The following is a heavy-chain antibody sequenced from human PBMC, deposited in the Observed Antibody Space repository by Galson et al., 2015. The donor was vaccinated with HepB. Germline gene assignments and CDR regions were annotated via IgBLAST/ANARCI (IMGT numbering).Heavy chain of an antibody. J-gene: IGHJ5*02. CDR1: GFTFSSYA. CDR3: AKDHTWVLLPDQGWFDP. Sequence: SLRLSCAAPGFTFSSYAMSWVRQAPGKGLEWVSAISGSGGSTYYADSVKGRFTISRDNSKNTLYLQMNSLRAEDTAVYYCAKDHTWVLLPDQGWFDPWGQGTLVTVSS. D-gene: IGHD3-22*01. V-gene: IGHV3-23*01. CDR2: ISGSGGST.